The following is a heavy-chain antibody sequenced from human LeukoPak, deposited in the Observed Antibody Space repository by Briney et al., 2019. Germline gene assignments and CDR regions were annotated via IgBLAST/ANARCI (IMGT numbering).Heavy chain of an antibody. V-gene: IGHV3-74*01. J-gene: IGHJ4*02. D-gene: IGHD7-27*01. Sequence: PGGSLRLSCAASGFTFSSYGMHWVRQVPGKELMWVSSIKTVGSSTYYADSVKGRFPVSRDNAKNTLYLQIHSLRVEDTAIYYCARSGAASNCDLNYWGQGTLVTASS. CDR1: GFTFSSYG. CDR3: ARSGAASNCDLNY. CDR2: IKTVGSST.